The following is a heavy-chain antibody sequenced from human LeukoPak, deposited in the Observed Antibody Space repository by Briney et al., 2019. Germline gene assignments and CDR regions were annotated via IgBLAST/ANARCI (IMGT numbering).Heavy chain of an antibody. CDR2: IYPTTGGT. D-gene: IGHD6-6*01. V-gene: IGHV1-2*06. Sequence: ASVKVSCKASGYTFTDYHMHWVRQAPGQGLEWMGRIYPTTGGTNYAQKFQGRLTLTRDTSINTVYMELSSLRSDDTALYYCARDFGDSRSSDYWGQGTLITVSS. CDR1: GYTFTDYH. J-gene: IGHJ4*02. CDR3: ARDFGDSRSSDY.